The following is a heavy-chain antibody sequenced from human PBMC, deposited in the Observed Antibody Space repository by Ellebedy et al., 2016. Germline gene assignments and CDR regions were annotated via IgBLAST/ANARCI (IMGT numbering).Heavy chain of an antibody. CDR2: ISCDGSSK. J-gene: IGHJ4*02. Sequence: GGSLRLXXAASGFTFSRYAMHWVRQAPGKGLEWVAVISCDGSSKYYADSVKGRFTISRDNSKNTLSLEMSSLRAEDTAVYYCARGGYYDSNGYPRCDYWGQGTLVTVSS. CDR3: ARGGYYDSNGYPRCDY. V-gene: IGHV3-30*04. D-gene: IGHD3-22*01. CDR1: GFTFSRYA.